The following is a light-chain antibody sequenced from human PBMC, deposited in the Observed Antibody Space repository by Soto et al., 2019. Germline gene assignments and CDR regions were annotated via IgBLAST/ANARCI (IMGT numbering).Light chain of an antibody. V-gene: IGLV2-8*01. CDR1: SSDVGDYNY. CDR2: EVS. Sequence: QSVLTQPPSASGSPGQSVTISCTGTSSDVGDYNYVSWYQQHPGKAPKLIIYEVSKRPSGVPDRFSGSKSGNTASLTVSGLQAEDEADYYCSSYAGSNNWGVFGGGTKLTVL. CDR3: SSYAGSNNWGV. J-gene: IGLJ3*02.